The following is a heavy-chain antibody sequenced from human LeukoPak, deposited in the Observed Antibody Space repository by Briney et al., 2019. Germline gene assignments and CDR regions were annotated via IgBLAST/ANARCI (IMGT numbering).Heavy chain of an antibody. CDR2: VYYTGVT. D-gene: IGHD2-15*01. CDR1: DGSISNYY. Sequence: SETLSLTCTVSDGSISNYYWSWVRQSPEKGLEWIGYVYYTGVTHYNPSLKSRVTISVDTSKNQFSLKLTSVTAADTAVYYCARDEGHYSGGGIYYHNWFDPWGQGTLVTVSS. J-gene: IGHJ5*02. V-gene: IGHV4-59*01. CDR3: ARDEGHYSGGGIYYHNWFDP.